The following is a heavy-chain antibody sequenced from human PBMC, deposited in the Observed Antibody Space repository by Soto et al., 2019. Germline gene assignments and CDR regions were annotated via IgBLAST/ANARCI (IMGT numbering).Heavy chain of an antibody. V-gene: IGHV4-59*01. Sequence: SSETLSLTCTVSGGSIISYYWSWIRQPPWKGLEWIGYIYYSGSTNYNPSLKSRVTISVDTSKNQFSLKLSSVTAADTAVYYCARDSPYSSSWYGDHYYYMDVWGKGTTVTVSS. D-gene: IGHD6-13*01. J-gene: IGHJ6*03. CDR2: IYYSGST. CDR3: ARDSPYSSSWYGDHYYYMDV. CDR1: GGSIISYY.